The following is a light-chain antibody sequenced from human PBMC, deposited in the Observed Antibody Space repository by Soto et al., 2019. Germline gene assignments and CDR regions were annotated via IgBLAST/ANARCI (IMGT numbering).Light chain of an antibody. CDR2: GAS. Sequence: EIALTQSPGTLSLSPGERATLSCRASQSVGSSYVGWYQHKPGRVPRLVIYGASSRATGIPVRFRGSGSGTEFTLTISSLQSEDFAVYYCQQYNNWPLTFGEGTKVDI. CDR1: QSVGSS. J-gene: IGKJ4*01. CDR3: QQYNNWPLT. V-gene: IGKV3-15*01.